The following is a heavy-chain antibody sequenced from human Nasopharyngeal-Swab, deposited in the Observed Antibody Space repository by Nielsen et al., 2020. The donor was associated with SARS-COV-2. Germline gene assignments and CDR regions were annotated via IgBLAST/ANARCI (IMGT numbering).Heavy chain of an antibody. Sequence: GGSLRLSCAVSGFTFDDYAMHWVRQAPGKGLEWVSSISRNAASIGYAASVKGRFTISRDNAKNSLYLQMSTLRAEDTALYYCAKDSRSGYYDAYYYSMDVWGKGTTVTVSS. CDR1: GFTFDDYA. V-gene: IGHV3-9*01. CDR3: AKDSRSGYYDAYYYSMDV. D-gene: IGHD6-25*01. J-gene: IGHJ6*03. CDR2: ISRNAASI.